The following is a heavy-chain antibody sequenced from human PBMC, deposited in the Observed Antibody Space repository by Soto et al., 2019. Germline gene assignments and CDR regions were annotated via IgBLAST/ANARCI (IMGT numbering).Heavy chain of an antibody. CDR3: WSRPRTAGDDAFDH. V-gene: IGHV3-23*01. CDR1: GFTFSNFE. CDR2: INHDGALT. D-gene: IGHD1-1*01. J-gene: IGHJ4*02. Sequence: EVQLLESGGGLVQPGGSLRLSCEASGFTFSNFEMSWVRQAPGTGLEWVSGINHDGALTFYPDSLTGRFTISRDNSKTTLYLQMSRRRAEDAALYYGWSRPRTAGDDAFDHWGQGTLVTVSS.